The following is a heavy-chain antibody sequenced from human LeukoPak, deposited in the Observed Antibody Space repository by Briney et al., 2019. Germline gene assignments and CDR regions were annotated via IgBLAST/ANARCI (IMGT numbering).Heavy chain of an antibody. CDR3: VKDNVVVSFDY. V-gene: IGHV3-64D*06. Sequence: GGSLRLFCSASGFALSSYAMHWVRQAPGKGLEYVSAISSNGGSTYYADSVKGRFTISRDNSKNTLYLQMSSLRAEDTAVYYCVKDNVVVSFDYWGQGTLVTVSS. CDR2: ISSNGGST. J-gene: IGHJ4*02. CDR1: GFALSSYA. D-gene: IGHD2-21*01.